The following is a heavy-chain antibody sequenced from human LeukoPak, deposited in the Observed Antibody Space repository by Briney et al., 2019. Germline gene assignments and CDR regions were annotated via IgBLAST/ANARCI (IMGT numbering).Heavy chain of an antibody. CDR2: INSSGGST. CDR1: GFTFSRYA. D-gene: IGHD3-3*01. J-gene: IGHJ5*02. CDR3: EPPLQFLES. Sequence: GGSLRLSCAASGFTFSRYAMSWVRQAPGKGLDWVSTINSSGGSTYYAASVKGRFTISRDNSKNTLYLQMHSLRAEDTAVYYCEPPLQFLESWGQGTLVVVSS. V-gene: IGHV3-23*01.